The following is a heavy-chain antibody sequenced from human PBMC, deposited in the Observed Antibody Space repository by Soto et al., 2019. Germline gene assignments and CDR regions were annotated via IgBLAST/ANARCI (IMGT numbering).Heavy chain of an antibody. V-gene: IGHV3-30*03. J-gene: IGHJ4*02. CDR3: ATMVRGVIDY. D-gene: IGHD3-10*01. CDR2: ISYDGSNK. Sequence: QVQLVESGGGVVQPGRSLRLSCAASGFTFSSYGMHWVRQAPGKGLEWVAVISYDGSNKYYADSVKGRFTISRDNSKNTLYLQMNSLRAEDTAVYYCATMVRGVIDYWGQGTLVTVSS. CDR1: GFTFSSYG.